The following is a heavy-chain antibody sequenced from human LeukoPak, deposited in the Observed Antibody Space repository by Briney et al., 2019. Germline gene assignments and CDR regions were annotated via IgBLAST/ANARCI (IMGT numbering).Heavy chain of an antibody. D-gene: IGHD1-26*01. CDR3: TKDSFGAVRDS. CDR2: IYYNGRS. V-gene: IGHV4-39*07. Sequence: SETLSLTCTVSGDSMIDNNFYWGWTRQSPQKGLEWIASIYYNGRSLYNPSLRSRVTISLDAPKNQIFLKLSSVTAADTAVYYCTKDSFGAVRDSWGRGILVSVSS. J-gene: IGHJ5*02. CDR1: GDSMIDNNFY.